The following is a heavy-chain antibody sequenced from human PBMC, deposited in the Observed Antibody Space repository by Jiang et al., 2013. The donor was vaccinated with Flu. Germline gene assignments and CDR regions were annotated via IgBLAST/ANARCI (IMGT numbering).Heavy chain of an antibody. D-gene: IGHD4-23*01. J-gene: IGHJ4*02. CDR3: AREDGNSGLDY. V-gene: IGHV4-30-2*01. CDR2: IFHSGST. Sequence: GSGLVKPSQTLSLTCAASDDSISSGTYSWNWVRQPPGKGLEWIGYIFHSGSTYYNSSLKSRITISVDRPKNQLSLKLNSVTAADTAVYYCAREDGNSGLDYWGQGILVTVSS. CDR1: DDSISSGTYS.